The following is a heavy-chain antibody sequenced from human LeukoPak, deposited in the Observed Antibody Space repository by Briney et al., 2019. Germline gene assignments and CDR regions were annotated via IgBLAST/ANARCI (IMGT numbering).Heavy chain of an antibody. CDR1: GFTVSSNY. Sequence: GGSLRLSCAASGFTVSSNYTSWVRQAPGKGLERVSVIYSGGSTYYADSVKGRFTISRDNSKNTLYLQMNSLRAEDTAVYYCAREGQTGDLDYWGQGTLVTVSS. CDR3: AREGQTGDLDY. J-gene: IGHJ4*02. D-gene: IGHD7-27*01. V-gene: IGHV3-53*01. CDR2: IYSGGST.